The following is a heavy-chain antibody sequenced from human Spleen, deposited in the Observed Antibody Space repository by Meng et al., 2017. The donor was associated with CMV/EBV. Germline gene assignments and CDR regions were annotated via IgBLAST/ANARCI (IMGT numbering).Heavy chain of an antibody. D-gene: IGHD2/OR15-2a*01. CDR3: ARDFYDIQGHNYDCFDP. J-gene: IGHJ5*02. V-gene: IGHV1-18*01. CDR1: YPCNSYG. Sequence: YPCNSYGISWVRQAPGQGLEWMGWISGYDGRTNYAQNFQGRLTMTTDTSTSTAYMELRSLRSDDTAVYFCARDFYDIQGHNYDCFDPWGLGTLVTVSS. CDR2: ISGYDGRT.